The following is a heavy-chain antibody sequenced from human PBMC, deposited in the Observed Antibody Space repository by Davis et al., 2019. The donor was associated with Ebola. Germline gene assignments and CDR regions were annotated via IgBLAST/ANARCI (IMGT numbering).Heavy chain of an antibody. J-gene: IGHJ4*02. Sequence: GESLKISCAASGFTFSGSAMHWVRQASGKGLEWVGRTRHKVYSYTTEYAASVKGRFTISRDDSKTSLYLQMNSLKTEDTAVYYCARVSGTHYGGDHLDYWGQGALVTVSS. CDR3: ARVSGTHYGGDHLDY. D-gene: IGHD1-26*01. CDR1: GFTFSGSA. V-gene: IGHV3-73*01. CDR2: TRHKVYSYTT.